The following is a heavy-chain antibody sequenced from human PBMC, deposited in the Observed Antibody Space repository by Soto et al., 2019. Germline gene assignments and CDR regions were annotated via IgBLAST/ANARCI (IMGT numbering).Heavy chain of an antibody. CDR3: AKDFSDIWDYRRDFDY. Sequence: GGSLRLSCGASGFTFDDYAMHWVRQGPGKGLEWVSGISWNSGSIAYADSVKGRFTISRDNAKNSLYLQMNSLTPEDTALYYCAKDFSDIWDYRRDFDYWGQGTLVTSPQ. J-gene: IGHJ4*02. CDR2: ISWNSGSI. V-gene: IGHV3-9*01. D-gene: IGHD1-7*01. CDR1: GFTFDDYA.